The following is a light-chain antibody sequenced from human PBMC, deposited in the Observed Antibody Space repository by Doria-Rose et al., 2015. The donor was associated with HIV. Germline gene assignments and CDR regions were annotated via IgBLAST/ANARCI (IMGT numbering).Light chain of an antibody. CDR1: QSFSNTY. V-gene: IGKV3-20*01. CDR2: DGS. J-gene: IGKJ1*01. Sequence: EIVMTQSPGTLSLSPGERATLSCRASQSFSNTYLAWYQQKPGQAPSLLIYDGSTRATGIPDRFSASGSGTDFTLTINRLEPEDFALYYCHQYGTSRTFGQGTKVEI. CDR3: HQYGTSRT.